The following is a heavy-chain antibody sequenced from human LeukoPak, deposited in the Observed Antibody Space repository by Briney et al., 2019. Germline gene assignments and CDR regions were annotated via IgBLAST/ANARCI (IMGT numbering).Heavy chain of an antibody. CDR1: GYIFTSSW. J-gene: IGHJ3*02. Sequence: GESLKISCQGSGYIFTSSWIGWVRQMPGKGLEWMGSIHPRDSDTRFSPSFQGQVTISADKSISTAYVQWSSLKAPDTAMYYCARLFDGSVFYIWGQGTMVSVSS. CDR3: ARLFDGSVFYI. CDR2: IHPRDSDT. V-gene: IGHV5-51*01. D-gene: IGHD3-22*01.